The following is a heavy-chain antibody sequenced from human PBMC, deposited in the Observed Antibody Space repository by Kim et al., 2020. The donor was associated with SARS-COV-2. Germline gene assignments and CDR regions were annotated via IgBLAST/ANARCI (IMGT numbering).Heavy chain of an antibody. J-gene: IGHJ5*02. CDR3: AKDSSSWPKNNWFDV. D-gene: IGHD6-13*01. CDR1: GFTFSSYA. CDR2: ISASGGTT. V-gene: IGHV3-23*01. Sequence: GGSLRLSCATSGFTFSSYAMSWVRQAPGKGLEWVSSISASGGTTYYADSVKGRFTISRDNSKNTLYLQMNSLRAEDTAVYYCAKDSSSWPKNNWFDVWGQGTRVTVSS.